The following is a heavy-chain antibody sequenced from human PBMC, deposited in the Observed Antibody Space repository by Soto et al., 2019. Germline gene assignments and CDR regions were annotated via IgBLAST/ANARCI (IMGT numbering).Heavy chain of an antibody. CDR2: ISYDGSNK. V-gene: IGHV3-30*18. CDR1: GSTFSTYG. CDR3: AKGQYEQQLANFDY. D-gene: IGHD6-13*01. J-gene: IGHJ4*02. Sequence: GGSLRLSCAASGSTFSTYGMHWVRHAPGKGLEWVAAISYDGSNKYYADSVKGRFTISRDNSKNTLYLQMNSLRAEDTAVYYCAKGQYEQQLANFDYWGQGTLVTVSS.